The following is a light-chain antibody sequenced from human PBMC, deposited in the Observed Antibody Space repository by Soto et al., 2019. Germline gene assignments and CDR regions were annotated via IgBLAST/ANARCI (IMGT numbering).Light chain of an antibody. CDR1: SSDIGDYDY. V-gene: IGLV2-14*01. CDR3: SSYTRSSSLV. Sequence: QSALTQPASVSGYPGQSITISCTGTSSDIGDYDYVSWYQQHPGKAPKLMIYEVSNRPSGISNRFSGSKSGNTASLTISGLQPEDEADYYCSSYTRSSSLVFGGGTKVTVL. CDR2: EVS. J-gene: IGLJ2*01.